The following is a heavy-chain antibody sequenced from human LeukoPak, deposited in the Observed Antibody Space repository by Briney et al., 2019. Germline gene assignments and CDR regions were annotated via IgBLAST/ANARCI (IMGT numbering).Heavy chain of an antibody. CDR2: ISGSGGST. D-gene: IGHD2-2*01. Sequence: PGGSLRPSCAASGFTLSSYATSWVRQAPGKGLEWHTAISGSGGSTYYADSVKGRLTIYRDNTKNTMYQKMNIQTSKDTAVYYCAGAGTGLLSPPYYYYYMDVWGKGPTVTVSS. CDR3: AGAGTGLLSPPYYYYYMDV. V-gene: IGHV3-23*01. J-gene: IGHJ6*03. CDR1: GFTLSSYA.